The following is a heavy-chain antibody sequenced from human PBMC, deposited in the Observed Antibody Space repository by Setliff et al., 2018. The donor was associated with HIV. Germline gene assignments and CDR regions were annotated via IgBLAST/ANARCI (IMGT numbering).Heavy chain of an antibody. D-gene: IGHD3-22*01. CDR2: ISVHNDNS. CDR1: TNTFLNYG. J-gene: IGHJ4*02. V-gene: IGHV1-18*01. Sequence: ASVKVSCKASTNTFLNYGISWVRQAPGQGLEWMGWISVHNDNSNYAQRFRDRVTMTTDIPTSTAYMELRGLRSDDTAIYYCARDRASSGYYARFDHWGQGTLVTVSS. CDR3: ARDRASSGYYARFDH.